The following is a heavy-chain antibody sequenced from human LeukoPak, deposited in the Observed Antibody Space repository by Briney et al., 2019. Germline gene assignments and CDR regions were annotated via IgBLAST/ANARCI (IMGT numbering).Heavy chain of an antibody. CDR3: ARASPTSHFDF. CDR2: INGDGSNS. V-gene: IGHV3-74*01. CDR1: GFTFTTYW. J-gene: IGHJ4*02. Sequence: GGSLRLSCVASGFTFTTYWMHWVRQAPGKGLVWVSRINGDGSNSNYADSVKGRFTISRDNARNTLYLQMNGLRAEDTALYYCARASPTSHFDFWGQGTLVTVSS. D-gene: IGHD3-16*01.